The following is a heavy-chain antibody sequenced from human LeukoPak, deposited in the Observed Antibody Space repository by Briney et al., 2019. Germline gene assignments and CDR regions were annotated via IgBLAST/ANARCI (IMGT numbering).Heavy chain of an antibody. V-gene: IGHV3-33*01. CDR2: IWYDGSDK. CDR1: GFTFSNYD. J-gene: IGHJ6*02. D-gene: IGHD5-18*01. CDR3: ASNRPGLDTAMPYYYYGMDV. Sequence: PGGSLRLSCVASGFTFSNYDMYWVRQAPGKGLEWVAVIWYDGSDKQYTDSVKGRFTISRDNSKNTLYLQMNSLRAEDTAVYYCASNRPGLDTAMPYYYYGMDVWGQGTTVTVSS.